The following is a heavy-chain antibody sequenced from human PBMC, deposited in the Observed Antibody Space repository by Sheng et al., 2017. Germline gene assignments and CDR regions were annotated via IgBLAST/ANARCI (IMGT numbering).Heavy chain of an antibody. V-gene: IGHV3-30*04. CDR1: GFTFRTYA. D-gene: IGHD2-2*01. Sequence: QVQLVESGGGVVQFGRSLRLSCAVSGFTFRTYAMFWVRQAPGKGLEWVALISSDGTNKFYADSVKGRFTISRDNAKNTLYLQMNSLRDDDTAVYYCAGTTTTCCDHWGQGTLVTVSS. CDR3: AGTTTTCCDH. J-gene: IGHJ5*02. CDR2: ISSDGTNK.